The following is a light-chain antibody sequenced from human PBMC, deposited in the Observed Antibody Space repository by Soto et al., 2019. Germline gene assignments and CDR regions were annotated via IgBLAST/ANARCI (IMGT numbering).Light chain of an antibody. Sequence: IQLTQSPSSLSASVGDRVTITCRASQGVRSYLAWFQQRPGKAPKLLIFGASTLQNGVPARFSGGGFGTEFTLTITSLQPEDFATYYCQQYNDYSAWTFGQGTKVDIK. CDR3: QQYNDYSAWT. CDR1: QGVRSY. CDR2: GAS. J-gene: IGKJ1*01. V-gene: IGKV1-9*01.